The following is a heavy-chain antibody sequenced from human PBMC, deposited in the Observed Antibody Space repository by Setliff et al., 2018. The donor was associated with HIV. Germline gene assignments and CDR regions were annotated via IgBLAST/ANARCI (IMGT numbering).Heavy chain of an antibody. D-gene: IGHD6-19*01. Sequence: GGSLRLSCAASGYTFSNYAMTWVRQAPGKGLEWVSGISAGGYSTYYADSVKGRFTISRDNSKNTLYLQMNNLRAEDTAVYYCARRGFVSAWYDKPIYFYYYMDVWGKGTTVTVSS. J-gene: IGHJ6*03. CDR1: GYTFSNYA. CDR3: ARRGFVSAWYDKPIYFYYYMDV. V-gene: IGHV3-23*01. CDR2: ISAGGYST.